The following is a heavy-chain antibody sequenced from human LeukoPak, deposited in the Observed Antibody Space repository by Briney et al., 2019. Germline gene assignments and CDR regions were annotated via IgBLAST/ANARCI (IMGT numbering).Heavy chain of an antibody. CDR3: ARLVWLGGSRGSWFDS. Sequence: PSETLSLTCSVAGGSITSHFWSWIRQPPGKGLEWIGYIHYSGSTNYNPSLKSRVTISPDTSKNQLFLKLNSVTAADTAVYYCARLVWLGGSRGSWFDSWGQGTLVTVSS. J-gene: IGHJ5*01. D-gene: IGHD3-10*01. V-gene: IGHV4-59*11. CDR2: IHYSGST. CDR1: GGSITSHF.